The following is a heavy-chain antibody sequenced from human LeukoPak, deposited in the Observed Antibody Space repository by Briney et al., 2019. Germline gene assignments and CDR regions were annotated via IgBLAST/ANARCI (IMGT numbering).Heavy chain of an antibody. CDR1: GDSISSSSYY. CDR3: ARTGQQWLTYYFDY. J-gene: IGHJ4*02. V-gene: IGHV4-39*01. Sequence: SETLSLTCTVSGDSISSSSYYWGWIRQPPGKGLEWIASIHYSGSTYYNPSLKSRVTISVDTSMDQFSLKLSSVTAADTAVYYCARTGQQWLTYYFDYWGQGTLVTVSS. D-gene: IGHD6-19*01. CDR2: IHYSGST.